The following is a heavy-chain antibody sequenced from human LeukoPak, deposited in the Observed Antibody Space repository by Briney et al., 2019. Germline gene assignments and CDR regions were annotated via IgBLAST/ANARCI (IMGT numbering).Heavy chain of an antibody. CDR1: GFTFSSYE. Sequence: GGSLRHSCAASGFTFSSYEMNWVRQAPGKGLEWVSYISSSGSTIYYADSVKGRFTISRDNAKNSLYLQMNSLRAEDTAVYYCARLQDSSGYLDLDYWGQGTLVTVSS. V-gene: IGHV3-48*03. CDR3: ARLQDSSGYLDLDY. CDR2: ISSSGSTI. D-gene: IGHD3-22*01. J-gene: IGHJ4*02.